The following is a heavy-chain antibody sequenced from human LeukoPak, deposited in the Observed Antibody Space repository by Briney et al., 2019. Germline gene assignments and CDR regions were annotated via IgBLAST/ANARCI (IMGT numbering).Heavy chain of an antibody. CDR1: GFTLSSYW. Sequence: GGSLRLSCAASGFTLSSYWMHCVRQAPGKGLVWVSRINIDGSSTTYADSVKGRFTISRNNAKNTLYLQMNSLRAEDTAVYYCARDPVLDDYGGNSPYWGQGTLVTVSS. V-gene: IGHV3-74*01. CDR2: INIDGSST. CDR3: ARDPVLDDYGGNSPY. D-gene: IGHD4-23*01. J-gene: IGHJ4*02.